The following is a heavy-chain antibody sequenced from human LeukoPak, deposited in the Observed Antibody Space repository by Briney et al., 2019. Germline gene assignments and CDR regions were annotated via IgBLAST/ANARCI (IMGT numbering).Heavy chain of an antibody. D-gene: IGHD6-6*01. Sequence: LSGGSLRLSCAASGFTFSSYWMSWVRQAPGKGLEWVANIKQDGSEKYYVDSVKGRFTISRDNAKNSLYLQMNSLRAEDTAVYYCARVRSSSSSVGRESRVRFGYYFDYWGQGTLVTVSS. CDR2: IKQDGSEK. CDR1: GFTFSSYW. V-gene: IGHV3-7*01. CDR3: ARVRSSSSSVGRESRVRFGYYFDY. J-gene: IGHJ4*02.